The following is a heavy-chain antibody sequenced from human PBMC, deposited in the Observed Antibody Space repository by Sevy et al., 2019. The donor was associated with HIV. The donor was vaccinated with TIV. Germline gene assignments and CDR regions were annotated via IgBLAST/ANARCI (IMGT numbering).Heavy chain of an antibody. Sequence: GGSLRLSCAASGFTVNSNYMTWVRQAPGKGLEGVSVIHSDDTTYHADSVKDRFTISRDNIKNTLYLHMSSLRSEDTAVYYCARGKSGYGYALSYWGQGTLVTVSS. CDR1: GFTVNSNY. J-gene: IGHJ4*02. CDR3: ARGKSGYGYALSY. CDR2: IHSDDTT. D-gene: IGHD5-18*01. V-gene: IGHV3-66*01.